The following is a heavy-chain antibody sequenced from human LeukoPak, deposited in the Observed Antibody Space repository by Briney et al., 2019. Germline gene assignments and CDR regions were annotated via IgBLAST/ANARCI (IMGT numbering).Heavy chain of an antibody. CDR3: ATGEAGGPSKLLAYA. Sequence: ASVKVSCKTSGDTFSTYIINWVRQAPGQGLEWMGRVIPILGITDYARKFQGRVTLTADRSTSTAYMELSSLKSDDTAVYYCATGEAGGPSKLLAYAWGQGTLVTVSS. CDR1: GDTFSTYI. V-gene: IGHV1-69*02. D-gene: IGHD1-1*01. J-gene: IGHJ5*02. CDR2: VIPILGIT.